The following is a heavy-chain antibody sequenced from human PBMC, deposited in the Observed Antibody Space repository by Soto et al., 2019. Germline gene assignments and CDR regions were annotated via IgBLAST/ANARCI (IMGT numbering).Heavy chain of an antibody. V-gene: IGHV3-23*01. J-gene: IGHJ4*02. CDR1: GFSFVNYA. CDR2: LSGSGTST. D-gene: IGHD6-19*01. CDR3: AKATTNGGWFNPFDS. Sequence: GGSLRLSCAASGFSFVNYAMNWVRQAPGKGLEWVSGLSGSGTSTYYADSVKGRFTISRDNSRDTLFLQMNSLTADDTAVYYCAKATTNGGWFNPFDSWGQGAMVTVSS.